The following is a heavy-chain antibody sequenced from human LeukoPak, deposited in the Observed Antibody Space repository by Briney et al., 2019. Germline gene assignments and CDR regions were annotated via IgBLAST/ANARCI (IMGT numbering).Heavy chain of an antibody. J-gene: IGHJ5*02. CDR3: ARTSSGWYGGSFDP. CDR1: GCTFTSYD. CDR2: MNPNSGNT. V-gene: IGHV1-8*01. Sequence: ASVKDSCKASGCTFTSYDINWVRPATGQGLAWMGGMNPNSGNTGYGQMFQGRVTMTRNTSISIAYMELSSLRSEDTAVYYCARTSSGWYGGSFDPWGQGTLVTVSS. D-gene: IGHD6-19*01.